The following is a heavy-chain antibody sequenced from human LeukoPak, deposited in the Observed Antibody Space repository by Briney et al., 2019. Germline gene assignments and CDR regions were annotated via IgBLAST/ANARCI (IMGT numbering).Heavy chain of an antibody. D-gene: IGHD3-10*01. CDR2: IYSGGST. J-gene: IGHJ6*02. V-gene: IGHV3-66*01. CDR1: GSTVSSNY. Sequence: GGSLRLSCAASGSTVSSNYMSWVRQAPGKGLEWVSVIYSGGSTYYADSVKGRFTISRDNSKNTLYLQMNSLRAEDTAVYYCARDLAWFGEEGMDVWGQGTTVTVSS. CDR3: ARDLAWFGEEGMDV.